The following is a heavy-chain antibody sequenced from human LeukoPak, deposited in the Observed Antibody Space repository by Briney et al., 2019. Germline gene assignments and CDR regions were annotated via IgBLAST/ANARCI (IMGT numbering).Heavy chain of an antibody. CDR3: ARPRAPSAYDALDI. Sequence: GGSLRLSCAASGFTFNSYNMNWVRQAPGKGLEWVSFIGNSDSYILYADSVRGRFTISRDNAKNLLYLQMNNLRAEDTAVYYCARPRAPSAYDALDIWGQGTMVTVSS. CDR2: IGNSDSYI. V-gene: IGHV3-21*01. CDR1: GFTFNSYN. J-gene: IGHJ3*02.